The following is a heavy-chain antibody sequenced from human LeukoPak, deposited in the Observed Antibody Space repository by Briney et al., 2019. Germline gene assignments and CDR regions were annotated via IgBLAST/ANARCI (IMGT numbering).Heavy chain of an antibody. CDR3: ARRLSGYSGNYFDY. D-gene: IGHD5-12*01. V-gene: IGHV3-48*01. CDR2: ISSSSSTI. J-gene: IGHJ4*02. Sequence: GGSLRLSCAASGFTFSSYSMNWVRQAPGKGLEWVSYISSSSSTIYYADSVKGRFTISRDNAKNTLYLQMNSLRAEDTAVYYCARRLSGYSGNYFDYWGQGTLVTVSS. CDR1: GFTFSSYS.